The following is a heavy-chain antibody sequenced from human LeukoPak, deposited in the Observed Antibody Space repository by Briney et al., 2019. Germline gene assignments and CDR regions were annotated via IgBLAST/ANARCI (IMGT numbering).Heavy chain of an antibody. CDR1: GFTFSSYA. Sequence: PGGSLRLSCAASGFTFSSYAMHWVRQAPGKELEYVSAISSNGGSTYYANSVKGRFTISRDNSKNTVYLQMGSLRAEDMAVYYCARASYGYGNNWFDPWGQGTLVTVSS. J-gene: IGHJ5*02. CDR2: ISSNGGST. V-gene: IGHV3-64*01. CDR3: ARASYGYGNNWFDP. D-gene: IGHD5-18*01.